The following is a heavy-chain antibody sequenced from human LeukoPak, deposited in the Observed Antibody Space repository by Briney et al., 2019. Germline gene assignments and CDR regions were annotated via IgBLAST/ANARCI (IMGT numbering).Heavy chain of an antibody. Sequence: GGSLRLSCAASGFTFSSYWMHWVRQAPGKGLVWVSRIKNDGSSTTYADSVKGRFTISRDNAKNTVYLQMNSLRAEDTAVYYCARVGVSAYSFDYWGQGTLVTVSS. CDR2: IKNDGSST. CDR1: GFTFSSYW. D-gene: IGHD4-11*01. J-gene: IGHJ4*02. CDR3: ARVGVSAYSFDY. V-gene: IGHV3-74*01.